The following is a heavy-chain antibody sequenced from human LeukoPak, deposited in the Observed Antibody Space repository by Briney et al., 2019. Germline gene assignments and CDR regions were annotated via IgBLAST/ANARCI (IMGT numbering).Heavy chain of an antibody. V-gene: IGHV1-69*05. CDR2: IIPIFGTA. D-gene: IGHD3-22*01. CDR3: AWYYYDSSGYYWGHFDY. J-gene: IGHJ4*02. CDR1: GGTFSSCA. Sequence: SVKVSCKASGGTFSSCAISWVRQAPGQGLEWMGRIIPIFGTANYAQKFQGRVTITTDESTSTAYMELSSLRSEDTAVYYCAWYYYDSSGYYWGHFDYWGQGTLVTVSS.